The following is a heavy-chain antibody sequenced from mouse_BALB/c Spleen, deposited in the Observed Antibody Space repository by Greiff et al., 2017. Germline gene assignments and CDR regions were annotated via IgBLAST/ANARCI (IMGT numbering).Heavy chain of an antibody. CDR2: INPSTGYT. Sequence: QVQLKESGAELAKPGASVKMSCKASGYTFTSYWMHWVKQRPGQGLEWIGYINPSTGYTEYNQKFKDKATLTADKSSSTAYMQLSSLTSEDSAVYYCARSGDYGSWFAYWGQGTLVTVSA. J-gene: IGHJ3*01. CDR1: GYTFTSYW. CDR3: ARSGDYGSWFAY. D-gene: IGHD2-4*01. V-gene: IGHV1-7*01.